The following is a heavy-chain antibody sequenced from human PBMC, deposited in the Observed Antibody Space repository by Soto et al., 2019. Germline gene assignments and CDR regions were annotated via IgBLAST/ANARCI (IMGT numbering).Heavy chain of an antibody. D-gene: IGHD6-13*01. J-gene: IGHJ5*02. Sequence: ASVKVSCKASNYTFTSYGVHWLRQAPGQGLEWIGWISAFNGNTNYAPKLQDRVTMTTDTSTSTAYMELRSLRPDDTAVYFCARGGMYITSRRWFDPWGQGTLVTVSS. CDR3: ARGGMYITSRRWFDP. CDR1: NYTFTSYG. V-gene: IGHV1-18*04. CDR2: ISAFNGNT.